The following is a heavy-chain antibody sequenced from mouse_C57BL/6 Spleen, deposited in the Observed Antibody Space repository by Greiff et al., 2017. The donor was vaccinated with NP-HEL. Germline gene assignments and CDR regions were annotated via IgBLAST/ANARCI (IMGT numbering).Heavy chain of an antibody. CDR1: GFTFSDYG. V-gene: IGHV5-17*01. D-gene: IGHD2-4*01. Sequence: EVQLVESGGGLVKPGGSLKLSCAASGFTFSDYGMHWVRQAPEKGLEWVAYISSGSSTIYYADTVKGRFTISRDNAKNTLFLQMTSLRSEDTAMYYCARVYDYGGVYYAMDYWGQGTSVTVSS. CDR2: ISSGSSTI. J-gene: IGHJ4*01. CDR3: ARVYDYGGVYYAMDY.